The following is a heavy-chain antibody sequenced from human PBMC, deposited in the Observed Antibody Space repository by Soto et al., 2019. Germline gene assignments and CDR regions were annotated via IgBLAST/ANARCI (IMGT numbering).Heavy chain of an antibody. CDR2: IWYDGSNK. V-gene: IGHV3-33*01. Sequence: GGSLRLSCAASGFTFSSYGMHWVRQAPGKGLEWVAVIWYDGSNKYYADSVKGRFTISRDNSKNTLYLQMNSLRAEDTAVYYCARDDLTGAIFGVHYYGMDVWGQGTTVTVSS. J-gene: IGHJ6*02. CDR1: GFTFSSYG. CDR3: ARDDLTGAIFGVHYYGMDV. D-gene: IGHD3-3*01.